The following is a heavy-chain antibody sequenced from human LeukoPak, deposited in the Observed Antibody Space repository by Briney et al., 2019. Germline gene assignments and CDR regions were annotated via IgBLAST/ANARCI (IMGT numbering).Heavy chain of an antibody. D-gene: IGHD1-26*01. J-gene: IGHJ5*01. CDR3: ARGQVGATYWFDS. Sequence: GGSLRLSCAASRLTVSTNFMSWVRQAPGKGLEWVSVLYSSGRTEYADSVKGRFTISRDNSKNTLYLQMNYLSAEDTAVYYCARGQVGATYWFDSWGQGTLVTVSS. CDR2: LYSSGRT. CDR1: RLTVSTNF. V-gene: IGHV3-66*01.